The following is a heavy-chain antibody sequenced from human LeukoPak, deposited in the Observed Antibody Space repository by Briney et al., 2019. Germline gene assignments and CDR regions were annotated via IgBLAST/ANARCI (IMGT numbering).Heavy chain of an antibody. V-gene: IGHV3-30*18. CDR3: AKFYGGYLTDY. D-gene: IGHD5-12*01. CDR2: ISYDGGDK. Sequence: GGSLRLSCAASGFTFSSYAMSWVRQAPGKGLEWVAVISYDGGDKYYADSVKGRFTISRDNSKNTLYLQMNSLRAEDTAVYYCAKFYGGYLTDYWGQGTLVTVSS. CDR1: GFTFSSYA. J-gene: IGHJ4*02.